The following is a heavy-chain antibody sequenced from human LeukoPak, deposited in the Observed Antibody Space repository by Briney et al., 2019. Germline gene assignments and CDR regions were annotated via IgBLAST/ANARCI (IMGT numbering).Heavy chain of an antibody. CDR2: MNPNSGNT. CDR3: ARDGLLWFGDYYFYYMDV. D-gene: IGHD3-10*01. J-gene: IGHJ6*03. Sequence: ASVKVSCKASGYTFTSYDINWVRQATGQGLEWMGWMNPNSGNTGYAQKFQGRVTITRNTSISTAYMELSSLRAEDTAVYYCARDGLLWFGDYYFYYMDVWGKGTTVTISS. V-gene: IGHV1-8*03. CDR1: GYTFTSYD.